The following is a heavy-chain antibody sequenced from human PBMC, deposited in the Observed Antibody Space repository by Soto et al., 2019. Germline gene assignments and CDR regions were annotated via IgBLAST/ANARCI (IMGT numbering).Heavy chain of an antibody. J-gene: IGHJ4*02. CDR1: GYSISSGYY. V-gene: IGHV4-38-2*01. CDR3: ARVRDCSTGVCYTGSLDY. Sequence: PSETLSLTCAVSGYSISSGYYWAWIRQPPGKGLEWIATIHQSGGTYYNPSLKSRVTISVDTSKNQFSLKLSSVTAADTAVFYCARVRDCSTGVCYTGSLDYWGQGTLVTVSS. D-gene: IGHD2-8*01. CDR2: IHQSGGT.